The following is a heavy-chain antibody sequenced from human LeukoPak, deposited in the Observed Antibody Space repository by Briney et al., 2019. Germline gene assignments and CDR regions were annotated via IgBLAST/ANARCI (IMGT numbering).Heavy chain of an antibody. J-gene: IGHJ5*02. CDR1: GYTFTNYA. D-gene: IGHD2-2*01. CDR2: INTNTGNP. Sequence: ASVKVSCKASGYTFTNYAMNWVRQAPGQGLEWMGWINTNTGNPTYAQGFTGRFVFSLDTSVNTAYLQISSLEAEDTAVYYCARDRKGRIVVVPAAQPSYNWFDPWGQGTLVTVSS. CDR3: ARDRKGRIVVVPAAQPSYNWFDP. V-gene: IGHV7-4-1*02.